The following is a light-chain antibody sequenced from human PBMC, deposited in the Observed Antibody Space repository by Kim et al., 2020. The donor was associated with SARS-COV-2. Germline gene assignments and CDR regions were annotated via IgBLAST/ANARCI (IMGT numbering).Light chain of an antibody. Sequence: ATINCKSSQSVVCSCKNKNCVAGVQQKPGQPPKLRIYWASTRESGVPDRFRGSGSGTDFTLTISSLQAEDVAVYYCQQYYSTPLTFGGGTKVDIK. CDR2: WAS. J-gene: IGKJ4*01. V-gene: IGKV4-1*01. CDR1: QSVVCSCKNKNC. CDR3: QQYYSTPLT.